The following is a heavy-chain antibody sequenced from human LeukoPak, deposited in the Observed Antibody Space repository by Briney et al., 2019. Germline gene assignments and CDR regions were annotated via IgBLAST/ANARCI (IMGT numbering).Heavy chain of an antibody. CDR3: ARRSGYYPDAFDI. D-gene: IGHD3-22*01. CDR1: GGTFSSYA. CDR2: IIPIFGTA. J-gene: IGHJ3*02. Sequence: SVKVSCKASGGTFSSYAISWVRQAPGQGLEWMGGIIPIFGTANYAQKFQGRVTITADESTSTAYMELSSLRSEDTAVYYCARRSGYYPDAFDIWGQGTMVTVSS. V-gene: IGHV1-69*13.